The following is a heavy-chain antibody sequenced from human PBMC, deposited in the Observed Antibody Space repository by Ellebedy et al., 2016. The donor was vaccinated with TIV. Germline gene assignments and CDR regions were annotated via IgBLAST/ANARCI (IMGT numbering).Heavy chain of an antibody. Sequence: ASVKVSXXASGYTFTGYYMHWVRQAPGQGLEWMGWMNPNSGNTGYAQKFQGRVTMTRNTSISTAYMELSSLRSEDTAVYYCARGLRSGYDSLGYWGQGTLVTVSS. D-gene: IGHD5-12*01. CDR2: MNPNSGNT. J-gene: IGHJ4*02. CDR3: ARGLRSGYDSLGY. CDR1: GYTFTGYY. V-gene: IGHV1-8*02.